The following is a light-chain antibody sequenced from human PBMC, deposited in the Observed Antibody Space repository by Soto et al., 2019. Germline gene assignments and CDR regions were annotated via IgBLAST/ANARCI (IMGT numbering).Light chain of an antibody. Sequence: QSVLTQPASVSGSPGQSITISCTGTSSDVGNYNLVSWYQHHPGKAPKLMIYEVSRRPSGVSNRFSGSKSGDTASLTISGLQAEDEADYYCCSYAGSNYVFGTGTRSPS. J-gene: IGLJ1*01. V-gene: IGLV2-23*02. CDR2: EVS. CDR3: CSYAGSNYV. CDR1: SSDVGNYNL.